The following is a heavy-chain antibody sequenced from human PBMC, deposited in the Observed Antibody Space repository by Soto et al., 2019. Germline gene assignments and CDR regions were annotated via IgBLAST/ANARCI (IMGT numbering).Heavy chain of an antibody. CDR2: IIPILGIA. CDR1: GGAFSSYT. V-gene: IGHV1-69*02. CDR3: ARALDYMWDTAMAHFDY. Sequence: ASVKVSCKASGGAFSSYTISWVRQAPGQGLEWMGRIIPILGIANYAQKFQGRVTITADKSTSTAYMELSSLRSEDTAVYYCARALDYMWDTAMAHFDYWGQGTLVTVSS. J-gene: IGHJ4*02. D-gene: IGHD5-18*01.